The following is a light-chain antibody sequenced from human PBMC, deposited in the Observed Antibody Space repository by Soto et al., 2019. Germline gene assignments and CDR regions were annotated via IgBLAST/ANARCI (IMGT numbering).Light chain of an antibody. CDR3: QTWGTGIQV. CDR2: LNSDGSH. CDR1: SGHRSYA. V-gene: IGLV4-69*01. Sequence: QSVLTQSPSASASLGASVTLTCTLSSGHRSYAIAWHQQQPEKGPRYLMKLNSDGSHSKGDGIPDRFSGSSSGAERYLTISSLQSGDEADYYCQTWGTGIQVFGGGTQLTVL. J-gene: IGLJ3*02.